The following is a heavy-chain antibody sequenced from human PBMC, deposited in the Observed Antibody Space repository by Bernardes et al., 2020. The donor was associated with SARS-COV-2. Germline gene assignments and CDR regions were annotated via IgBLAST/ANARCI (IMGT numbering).Heavy chain of an antibody. D-gene: IGHD4-17*01. J-gene: IGHJ3*01. V-gene: IGHV1-69*02. Sequence: SMKVSCKASGGTSNIYTITWVRQAPGQGLEWMGRIIPLLGIANYAQKFQGRVTIYADKPTSTTYMELSSLGSEDTAIYYCARKPQGELTPDFDFWGQGTMFTVSS. CDR1: GGTSNIYT. CDR3: ARKPQGELTPDFDF. CDR2: IIPLLGIA.